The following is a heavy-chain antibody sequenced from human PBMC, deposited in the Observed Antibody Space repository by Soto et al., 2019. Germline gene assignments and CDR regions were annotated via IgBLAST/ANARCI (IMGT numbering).Heavy chain of an antibody. D-gene: IGHD3-3*01. J-gene: IGHJ4*02. CDR3: ARVVGRAPYYDFWSVYYRGLDY. Sequence: GASVKVSCKASGYTFTSYGISWVRQAPGQGLEWMGWISAYNGNTNYAQKLQGRVTMTTGTSTSTAYMELRSLRSDDTAVYYCARVVGRAPYYDFWSVYYRGLDYWGQGTLVTVSS. CDR2: ISAYNGNT. V-gene: IGHV1-18*01. CDR1: GYTFTSYG.